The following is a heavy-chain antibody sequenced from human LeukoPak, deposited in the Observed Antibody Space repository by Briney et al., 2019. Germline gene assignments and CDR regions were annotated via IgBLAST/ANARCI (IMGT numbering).Heavy chain of an antibody. Sequence: GESLKISCKASGYSLTNYWIGWVRQMPGKGLEWMGIIYPGDSDIRYSPSFQGQVTITADKSISTAYLQWSSLKASDTAMYYCARAGSGRSFDYWGQGTLVTVSS. V-gene: IGHV5-51*01. CDR2: IYPGDSDI. CDR1: GYSLTNYW. D-gene: IGHD3-10*01. J-gene: IGHJ4*02. CDR3: ARAGSGRSFDY.